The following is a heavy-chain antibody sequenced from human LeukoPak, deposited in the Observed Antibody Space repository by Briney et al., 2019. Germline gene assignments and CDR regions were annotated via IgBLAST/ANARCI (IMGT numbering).Heavy chain of an antibody. CDR2: ISNSGST. J-gene: IGHJ2*01. Sequence: PSETLSVTCTVSGASISSRPYYWGWIRQPPGKGLEWIGSISNSGSTYYSPSLKSRVTISVDTSKNQFSLKLSSVTAADTAVYYCARNPGDYGSWYFDLWGRGTLVTVSS. CDR1: GASISSRPYY. D-gene: IGHD4-17*01. CDR3: ARNPGDYGSWYFDL. V-gene: IGHV4-39*01.